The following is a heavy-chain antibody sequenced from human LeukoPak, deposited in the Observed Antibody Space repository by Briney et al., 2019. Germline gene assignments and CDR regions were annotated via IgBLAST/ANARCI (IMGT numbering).Heavy chain of an antibody. J-gene: IGHJ4*02. D-gene: IGHD6-13*01. Sequence: MTSETLSLTCTVSGGSISSSRFYWGWIRQPPGKGLGWIGSIYYSGSTYYNPSLKSRVTISVDTSKNQFSLKLSSVTAADTAVYYCARGLGNYYSSSLSFYYWGQGTLVTVSS. CDR3: ARGLGNYYSSSLSFYY. V-gene: IGHV4-39*07. CDR2: IYYSGST. CDR1: GGSISSSRFY.